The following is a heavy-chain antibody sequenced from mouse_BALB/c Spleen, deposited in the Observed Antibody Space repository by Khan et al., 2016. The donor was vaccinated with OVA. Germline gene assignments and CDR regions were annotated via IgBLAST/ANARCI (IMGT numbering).Heavy chain of an antibody. D-gene: IGHD2-14*01. V-gene: IGHV1S136*01. CDR3: ARNYRYDGYFDS. CDR2: IYPSNDGT. J-gene: IGHJ2*01. CDR1: GSTFTSSV. Sequence: EVKLLESGPELVKPGASVKMSCTASGSTFTSSVIHWVRQKSGQGLDWIGYIYPSNDGTKYNEKFEGKATLTSDTSSSTAYMELSSLTSEDSAVYYCARNYRYDGYFDSWGQGTTRTVSS.